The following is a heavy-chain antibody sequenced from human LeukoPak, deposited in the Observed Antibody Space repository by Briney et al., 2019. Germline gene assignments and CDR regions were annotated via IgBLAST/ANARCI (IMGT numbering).Heavy chain of an antibody. CDR3: ARDMDTAMHDAFDI. CDR1: GFTFSSYS. V-gene: IGHV3-21*01. CDR2: ISSSSSYI. Sequence: GGSLRLSCAASGFTFSSYSMNWVRQAPGKGLEWVSSISSSSSYIDYADSVKGRFTISRDNAKNSLYLQMNSLRAEDTAVYYCARDMDTAMHDAFDIWGQGTMVTVSS. D-gene: IGHD5-18*01. J-gene: IGHJ3*02.